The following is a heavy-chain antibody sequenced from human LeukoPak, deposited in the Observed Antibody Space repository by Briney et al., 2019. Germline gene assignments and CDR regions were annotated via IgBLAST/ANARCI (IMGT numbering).Heavy chain of an antibody. J-gene: IGHJ3*02. D-gene: IGHD2-15*01. V-gene: IGHV4-4*07. CDR3: ARDHCGGSCQSDAFDI. CDR2: IYTSGST. CDR1: GGSISSNY. Sequence: SETLSLTCTVSGGSISSNYWSWIRQPAGKGLEWIGRIYTSGSTNYNPSLKSRVTMSVDTSKNQFSLKLSSVTAADTAVYYCARDHCGGSCQSDAFDIWGQGTMVTVSS.